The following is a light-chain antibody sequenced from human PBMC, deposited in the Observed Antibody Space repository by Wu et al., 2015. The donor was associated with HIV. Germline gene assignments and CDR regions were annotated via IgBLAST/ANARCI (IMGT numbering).Light chain of an antibody. CDR3: QQRSNWPPWT. CDR2: DAS. J-gene: IGKJ1*01. CDR1: QSVSSY. V-gene: IGKV3-11*01. Sequence: EIVLTQSPATLSLSPGERATLSCRASQSVSSYLAWYQHKPGQAPRLLIYDASNRVTGIPARFSGSGSGTDFTLTISSLEPDDFAVYYCQQRSNWPPWTFGQGTKVEIK.